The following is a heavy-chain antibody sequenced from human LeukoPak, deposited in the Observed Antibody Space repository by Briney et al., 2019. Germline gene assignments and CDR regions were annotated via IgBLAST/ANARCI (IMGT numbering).Heavy chain of an antibody. D-gene: IGHD3-3*01. Sequence: GGSLRLSCAASGCTFSDYYMSWIRQAPGKGLEWVSYISSSGSTIYYADSVKGRFTISRDNAKNSLYPQMNSLRAEDTAVYYCAREFYKGDFWSGNDWGQGTLVTVSS. J-gene: IGHJ4*02. V-gene: IGHV3-11*01. CDR1: GCTFSDYY. CDR3: AREFYKGDFWSGND. CDR2: ISSSGSTI.